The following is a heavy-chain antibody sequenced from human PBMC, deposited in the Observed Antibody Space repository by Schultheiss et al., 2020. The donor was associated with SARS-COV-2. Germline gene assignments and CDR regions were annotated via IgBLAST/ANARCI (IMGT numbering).Heavy chain of an antibody. J-gene: IGHJ3*02. V-gene: IGHV4-39*01. D-gene: IGHD6-13*01. CDR2: IYYSGST. CDR3: ASGYSSSWSTDAFDI. CDR1: GGSISSSSYY. Sequence: SETLSLTCAVYGGSISSSSYYWGWIRQPPGKGLEWIGSIYYSGSTYYNPSLKSRVTISVDTSKNQFSLKLSSVTAADTAVYYCASGYSSSWSTDAFDIWGQGTMVTVSS.